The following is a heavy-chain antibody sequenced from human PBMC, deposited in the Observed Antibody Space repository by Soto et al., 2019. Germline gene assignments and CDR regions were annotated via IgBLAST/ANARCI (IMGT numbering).Heavy chain of an antibody. D-gene: IGHD6-19*01. J-gene: IGHJ4*02. CDR1: GYPFTNYG. V-gene: IGHV1-18*01. CDR2: ISAYDGDT. CDR3: ARASVLAVAAYFDY. Sequence: QVQLVQSGAEVKKPGASVKVSCEASGYPFTNYGISWLRQAPGQGLEWMGWISAYDGDTKYAEKVQGRLTMTIDTSTSTAYMELRSLRSDDAAVYYCARASVLAVAAYFDYWGQGTLVSVSS.